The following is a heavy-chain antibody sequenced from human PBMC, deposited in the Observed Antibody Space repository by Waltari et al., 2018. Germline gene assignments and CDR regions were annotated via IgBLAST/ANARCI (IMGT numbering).Heavy chain of an antibody. D-gene: IGHD3-10*01. CDR1: GFTFSHHG. Sequence: QVQLVESGGGVVQPGRALRLSCAASGFTFSHHGMHWVRQAQGKGLEGGSLISYDGNNKNYADSVKGQFTISRDNSKNTLYLQMNSLRAEDTAVYHCAKEGVGVRGVIPFDYWGQGTLVTVSS. V-gene: IGHV3-30*18. J-gene: IGHJ4*02. CDR2: ISYDGNNK. CDR3: AKEGVGVRGVIPFDY.